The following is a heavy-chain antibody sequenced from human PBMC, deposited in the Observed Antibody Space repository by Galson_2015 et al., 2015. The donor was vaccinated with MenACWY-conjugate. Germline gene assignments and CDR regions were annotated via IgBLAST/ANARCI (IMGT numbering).Heavy chain of an antibody. D-gene: IGHD1-26*01. Sequence: SLRLSCAAPGFIFNTYWMHWVRQAPGKGLVWVSRINPGGSSTTYADSVKDRFTISRDNAKNTLYLQMNSLRPEDTAVFYCAKTRGASFYFDSWGQGTLVTVSP. V-gene: IGHV3-74*01. CDR1: GFIFNTYW. CDR2: INPGGSST. J-gene: IGHJ4*02. CDR3: AKTRGASFYFDS.